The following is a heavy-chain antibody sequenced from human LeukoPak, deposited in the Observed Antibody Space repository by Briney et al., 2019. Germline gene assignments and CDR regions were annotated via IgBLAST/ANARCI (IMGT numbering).Heavy chain of an antibody. D-gene: IGHD4-17*01. V-gene: IGHV4-59*11. CDR3: ARDLVTVTKGFDI. CDR1: DDSFSSHY. J-gene: IGHJ3*02. Sequence: SETLSLTCAVSDDSFSSHYWTWIRQPPGKGLEWIGYISYIGSTNYNPSLKSRVTISIDTSKNQFSLKLSFVTAADTAVYYCARDLVTVTKGFDIWGQGTMVGVSS. CDR2: ISYIGST.